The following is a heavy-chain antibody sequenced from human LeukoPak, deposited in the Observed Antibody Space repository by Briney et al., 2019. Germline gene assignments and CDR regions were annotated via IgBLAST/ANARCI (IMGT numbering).Heavy chain of an antibody. CDR2: ISWNSGSI. V-gene: IGHV3-9*01. Sequence: GGSLRLSCAASGFTFDDYAMHWVRQAPGKGLEWVSGISWNSGSIGYADSVKGRFTISRDNAKNSLYLQMNSLRAEDTALHYCAKDSLLGYCSGGSCYSSLDYWGQGTLVTVSS. D-gene: IGHD2-15*01. J-gene: IGHJ4*02. CDR1: GFTFDDYA. CDR3: AKDSLLGYCSGGSCYSSLDY.